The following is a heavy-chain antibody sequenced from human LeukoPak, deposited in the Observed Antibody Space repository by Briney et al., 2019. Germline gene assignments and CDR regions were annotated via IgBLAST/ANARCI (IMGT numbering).Heavy chain of an antibody. CDR1: GFTFSSNA. Sequence: GGSLRLSCAASGFTFSSNAMTWVRQAPGKGLEWVSAISGSGGSTYYADSVKGRFTISRDNSKNTLYLQMNSLRAEDTAVYYCAKGQAVTSLISYWGQGTLVTVSP. D-gene: IGHD4-17*01. V-gene: IGHV3-23*01. J-gene: IGHJ4*02. CDR3: AKGQAVTSLISY. CDR2: ISGSGGST.